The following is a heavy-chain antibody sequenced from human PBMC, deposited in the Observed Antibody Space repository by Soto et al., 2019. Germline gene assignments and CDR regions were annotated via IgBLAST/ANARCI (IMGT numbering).Heavy chain of an antibody. D-gene: IGHD1-26*01. CDR3: ARAKNVGSWTHFEY. CDR1: GFTFSDNY. CDR2: TRNKANSYTT. V-gene: IGHV3-72*01. Sequence: EVQLVESGGGLVQPGGSLRLSCAASGFTFSDNYIDWVRQSTGKVLVWVGRTRNKANSYTTEYSASGKGRFTIPRDDSKDSRYLQMNSLQTTDTSVYYGARAKNVGSWTHFEYWDQATPVTVSS. J-gene: IGHJ4*02.